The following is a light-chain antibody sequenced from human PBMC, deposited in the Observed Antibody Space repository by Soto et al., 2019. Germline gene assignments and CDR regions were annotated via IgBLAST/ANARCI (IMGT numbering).Light chain of an antibody. J-gene: IGKJ2*01. CDR1: QSISNW. CDR3: QQYNSYSMYT. CDR2: KES. V-gene: IGKV1-5*03. Sequence: DIQMTQSPSTLSASVGDRVTITCRASQSISNWLAWYQQKPGKAPKLLIYKESSLESGFPSRFSGSGSGTEFTLTISSLQPDDFATYYCQQYNSYSMYTFGQGTKLEIK.